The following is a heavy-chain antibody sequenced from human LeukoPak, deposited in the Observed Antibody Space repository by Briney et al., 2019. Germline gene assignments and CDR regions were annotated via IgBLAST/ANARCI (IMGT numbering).Heavy chain of an antibody. Sequence: PGGSLRLSCAASGFTFSSYAMSWVRQAPGKGLEWVSAISGSGGSTYYADSVKGPFTISRDNSKNTLYLQMNSLRAEDTAVYYCAKDFAPQLELTQPPFDYWGQGTLVTVSS. CDR2: ISGSGGST. D-gene: IGHD1-1*01. V-gene: IGHV3-23*01. J-gene: IGHJ4*02. CDR3: AKDFAPQLELTQPPFDY. CDR1: GFTFSSYA.